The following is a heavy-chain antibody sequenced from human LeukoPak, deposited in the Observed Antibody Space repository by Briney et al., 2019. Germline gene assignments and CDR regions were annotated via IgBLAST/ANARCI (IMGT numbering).Heavy chain of an antibody. CDR1: GGSISSGSYY. CDR3: ARVPSYGSPYWYFDL. Sequence: SQTLSLTCTVSGGSISSGSYYWSWIRQPPGKGLEWIGYIYHSGSTYYNPSLKSRVTISVDRSKNQFSLKLSSVTAADTAVYYCARVPSYGSPYWYFDLWGRGTLVTVSS. V-gene: IGHV4-30-2*01. J-gene: IGHJ2*01. D-gene: IGHD5-18*01. CDR2: IYHSGST.